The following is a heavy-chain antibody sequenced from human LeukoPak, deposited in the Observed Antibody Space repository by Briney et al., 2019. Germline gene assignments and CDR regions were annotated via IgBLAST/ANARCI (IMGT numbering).Heavy chain of an antibody. V-gene: IGHV3-23*01. CDR3: AKGYSSSWYYFDY. J-gene: IGHJ4*02. D-gene: IGHD6-13*01. CDR2: ISGSGGST. Sequence: PGGSLRLSCAASGFTFNSYAMNWVRQAPGKGLEWVSIISGSGGSTYYADSVKGRFTISRDNSKNTLYLQMNSLRAEDTAVYYCAKGYSSSWYYFDYWGQGTLVTVSS. CDR1: GFTFNSYA.